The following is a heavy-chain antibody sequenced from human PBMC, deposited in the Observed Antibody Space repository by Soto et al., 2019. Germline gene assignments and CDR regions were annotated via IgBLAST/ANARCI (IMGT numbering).Heavy chain of an antibody. D-gene: IGHD2-15*01. Sequence: QVQLQESGPGLVKPSETLSLTCTVSGASINSYYWSWIRQPPGKGLEWIVYIYYSGRTNYSPSPKSRVTISVDPSRNQFSLKLSSVTAADTAVYYCAASRGYCSGGSCYAWVFDSWGQGTLVTVSS. V-gene: IGHV4-59*01. J-gene: IGHJ4*02. CDR3: AASRGYCSGGSCYAWVFDS. CDR1: GASINSYY. CDR2: IYYSGRT.